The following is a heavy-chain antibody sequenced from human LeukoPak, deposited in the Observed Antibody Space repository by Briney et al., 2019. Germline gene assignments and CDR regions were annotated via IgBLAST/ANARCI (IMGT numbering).Heavy chain of an antibody. Sequence: HTGGSLRLSCTVSGFTFDDYAMHWVRQAPGKGLEWVSGIRWNSGSIGYADSVKGRFTISRDSAKNSLYLQMNSLRAEDTAFYYCAKAYIGGLVIGNAFDIWGQGTMVTVSS. CDR1: GFTFDDYA. CDR3: AKAYIGGLVIGNAFDI. J-gene: IGHJ3*02. V-gene: IGHV3-9*01. D-gene: IGHD3/OR15-3a*01. CDR2: IRWNSGSI.